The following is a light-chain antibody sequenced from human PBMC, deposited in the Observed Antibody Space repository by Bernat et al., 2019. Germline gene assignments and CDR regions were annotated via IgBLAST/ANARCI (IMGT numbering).Light chain of an antibody. V-gene: IGLV2-14*03. CDR1: SSDVGGYNY. J-gene: IGLJ1*01. CDR3: TSYTSSSTLV. Sequence: QSALTQPASVSGSPGQSITLSCTGTSSDVGGYNYFSWYQQHPGKAPKLMIYDVSIRPSGVSNRFSGSKSGNTASLTISGLQAEDEADYYCTSYTSSSTLVFGTGTKVTVL. CDR2: DVS.